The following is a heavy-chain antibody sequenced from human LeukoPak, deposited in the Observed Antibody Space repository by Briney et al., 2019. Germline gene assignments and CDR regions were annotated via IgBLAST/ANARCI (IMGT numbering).Heavy chain of an antibody. CDR2: ISGSGGST. Sequence: GGSLRLPCAASGFTFSSYAMSWVRQAPGKGLEWVSAISGSGGSTYYADSVKGRFTISRDNSKNTLYLQMNSLRAEDTAVYYCAKVTSSSWYMMDWFDPWGQGTLVTVSS. CDR3: AKVTSSSWYMMDWFDP. CDR1: GFTFSSYA. D-gene: IGHD6-13*01. V-gene: IGHV3-23*01. J-gene: IGHJ5*02.